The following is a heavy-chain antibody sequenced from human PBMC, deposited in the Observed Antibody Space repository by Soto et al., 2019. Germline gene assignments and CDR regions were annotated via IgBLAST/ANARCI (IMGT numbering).Heavy chain of an antibody. CDR3: ARDCSSSSCSVWRY. Sequence: GGSLRLSCAASGFSLKNYAMTWVRQAPGKGLEWVSGVTGSGDKTYYADSVKGRFIISRDNSENTLYLQMNSLRAEDTALYYCARDCSSSSCSVWRYWGQGTQVTVSS. J-gene: IGHJ4*02. D-gene: IGHD2-2*01. CDR2: VTGSGDKT. CDR1: GFSLKNYA. V-gene: IGHV3-23*01.